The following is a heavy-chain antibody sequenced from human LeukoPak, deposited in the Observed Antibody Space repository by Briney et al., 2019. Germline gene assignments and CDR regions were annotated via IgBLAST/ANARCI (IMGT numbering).Heavy chain of an antibody. Sequence: SETLSLTCAVYGGSFSGYYWSWIRQPPGKGLEWIGEINHSGSTNYNPSLKSRVTLSVDTSKNQFSLKLSSVTAADTAVYYCARIFGPSYYYDEDYRGQGTLVTVSS. CDR2: INHSGST. D-gene: IGHD3-22*01. J-gene: IGHJ4*02. CDR1: GGSFSGYY. CDR3: ARIFGPSYYYDEDY. V-gene: IGHV4-34*01.